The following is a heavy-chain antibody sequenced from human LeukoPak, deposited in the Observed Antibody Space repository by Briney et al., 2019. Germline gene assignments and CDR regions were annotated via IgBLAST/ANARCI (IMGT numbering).Heavy chain of an antibody. CDR1: GFTFSSYA. J-gene: IGHJ1*01. CDR2: IRYDGSNK. V-gene: IGHV3-30*02. D-gene: IGHD6-19*01. CDR3: AKSAGHGSSGWYRSQGCIQN. Sequence: QPGGSLRLSCAASGFTFSSYAMSWVRQAPGKGLEWVAFIRYDGSNKYYADSVKGRFTIPRDNSKNTLYLQMNSLRAEDTAVYYCAKSAGHGSSGWYRSQGCIQNWGQGTLVTVSS.